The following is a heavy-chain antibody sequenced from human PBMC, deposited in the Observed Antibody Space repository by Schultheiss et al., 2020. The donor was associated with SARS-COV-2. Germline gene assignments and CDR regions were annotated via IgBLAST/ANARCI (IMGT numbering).Heavy chain of an antibody. V-gene: IGHV3-13*01. CDR3: ASAPPVNLYSSGSVDY. J-gene: IGHJ4*02. Sequence: GESLKISCAASGFTFSSYDMHWVRQATGKGLEWVSAIGTAGDTYYPGSVKGRFTISRENAKNSLYLQMNSLRAGDTAVYYCASAPPVNLYSSGSVDYWGQGTLVTVSS. CDR1: GFTFSSYD. D-gene: IGHD6-19*01. CDR2: IGTAGDT.